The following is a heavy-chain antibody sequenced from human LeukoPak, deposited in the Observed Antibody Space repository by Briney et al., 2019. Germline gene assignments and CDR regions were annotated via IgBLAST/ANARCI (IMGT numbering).Heavy chain of an antibody. D-gene: IGHD5-12*01. CDR3: ASYRLRYLSFFDY. J-gene: IGHJ4*02. V-gene: IGHV4-61*02. Sequence: PSETLSLTCTVSGGSISSGSYYWSWIRQPAGKGLEWIGRIYTSGSTNYNPSLKSRVTISVDTSKNQFSLKLSSVTAADTAVYYCASYRLRYLSFFDYWGQGTLVTVSS. CDR1: GGSISSGSYY. CDR2: IYTSGST.